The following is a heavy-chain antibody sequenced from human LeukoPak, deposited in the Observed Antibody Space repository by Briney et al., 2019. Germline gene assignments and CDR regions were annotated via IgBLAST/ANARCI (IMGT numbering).Heavy chain of an antibody. CDR3: AKAPTRAGRGVINY. J-gene: IGHJ4*02. Sequence: GSLRLSCAASGFTFSSYAMSWVRQAPGKGLEWVSAISGSGGSTYYADSVKGRFTISRDNSENTLYLQMNSLRAEDTAVYYCAKAPTRAGRGVINYWGQGTLVTVSS. D-gene: IGHD3-10*01. CDR1: GFTFSSYA. V-gene: IGHV3-23*01. CDR2: ISGSGGST.